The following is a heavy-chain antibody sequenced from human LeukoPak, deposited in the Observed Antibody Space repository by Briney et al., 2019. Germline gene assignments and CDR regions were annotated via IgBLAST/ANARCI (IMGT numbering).Heavy chain of an antibody. Sequence: GGSLRLSCGASGFTFSRYAMSWVRQAPGKGLEWVANIKQDGSEKYYVDSVKGRFTISRDNAKNSLYLQMNSLRAEDTAVYYCAREVRDGYRFYYYYYYMDVWGKGTTVTVSS. CDR1: GFTFSRYA. CDR3: AREVRDGYRFYYYYYYMDV. J-gene: IGHJ6*03. CDR2: IKQDGSEK. V-gene: IGHV3-7*01. D-gene: IGHD5-24*01.